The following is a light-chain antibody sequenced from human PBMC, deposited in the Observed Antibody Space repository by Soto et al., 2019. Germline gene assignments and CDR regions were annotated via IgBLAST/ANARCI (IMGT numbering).Light chain of an antibody. J-gene: IGKJ4*01. V-gene: IGKV3-15*01. CDR2: GAS. Sequence: EIVMTQSSATLSLSPGERATLSCRASQSVSSNLAWHQQKPGQAPRLLIYGASTRATGIPARFSGSGSGTEFTLTISSLQSEDFAVYYCQQYNKWPLTFGGGSKVEIX. CDR3: QQYNKWPLT. CDR1: QSVSSN.